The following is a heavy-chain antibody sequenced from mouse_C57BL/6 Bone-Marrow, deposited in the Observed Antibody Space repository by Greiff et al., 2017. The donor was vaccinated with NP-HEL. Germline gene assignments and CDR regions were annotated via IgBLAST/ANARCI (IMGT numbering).Heavy chain of an antibody. Sequence: VQLQQSGPVLVKPGASVKMSCKASGYTFTDYYMNWVKQSHGKSLEWIGVINPYNGGTSYNQKFKGKATLTVDKSSSTAYMELNSLTSEDSAVYYCARPYYYGSRYLAYWGQGTLVTVSA. CDR3: ARPYYYGSRYLAY. V-gene: IGHV1-19*01. J-gene: IGHJ3*01. D-gene: IGHD1-1*01. CDR2: INPYNGGT. CDR1: GYTFTDYY.